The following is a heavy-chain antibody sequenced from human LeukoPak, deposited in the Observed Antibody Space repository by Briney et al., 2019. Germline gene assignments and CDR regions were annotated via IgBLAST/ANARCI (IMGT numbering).Heavy chain of an antibody. Sequence: SGGSLRLSCAASGFTFSSYGMHWVRQAPGKGLEWVAVISYDGSNKYYADSVKGRFTISRDNSKNTLYLQMNSLRAEDTAVYYCAKEPRYCSSTSCYYYYYYGMDVWGQGTTVTVSS. D-gene: IGHD2-2*01. CDR3: AKEPRYCSSTSCYYYYYYGMDV. J-gene: IGHJ6*02. V-gene: IGHV3-30*18. CDR2: ISYDGSNK. CDR1: GFTFSSYG.